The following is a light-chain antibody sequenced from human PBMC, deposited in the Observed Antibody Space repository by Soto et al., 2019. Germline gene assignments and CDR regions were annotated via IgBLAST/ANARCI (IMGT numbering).Light chain of an antibody. Sequence: EMVVTQSPATLSLSPGERAALSCRASQDVSSNLAWYQQKPGQAPSLLIYGASTRATGTPARFSGSGSGTEFTLTISSLQSEDYAVYYCQQYDDYWTFGQGTKVDIK. CDR2: GAS. CDR3: QQYDDYWT. J-gene: IGKJ1*01. CDR1: QDVSSN. V-gene: IGKV3-15*01.